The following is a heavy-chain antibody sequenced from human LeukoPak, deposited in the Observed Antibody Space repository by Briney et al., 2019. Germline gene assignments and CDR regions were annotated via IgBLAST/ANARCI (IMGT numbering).Heavy chain of an antibody. J-gene: IGHJ4*02. CDR2: ISGSGAP. Sequence: GGSLRLSCEASGFTFSDYAVSWVRQAPGMGLEWVSSISGSGAPYYADSVKGRFTVSRDNSQNGLYLQMNSLRAADTAVYYCARGWNSVSYCFEYWGQGTMVTVSS. V-gene: IGHV3-23*01. D-gene: IGHD2/OR15-2a*01. CDR3: ARGWNSVSYCFEY. CDR1: GFTFSDYA.